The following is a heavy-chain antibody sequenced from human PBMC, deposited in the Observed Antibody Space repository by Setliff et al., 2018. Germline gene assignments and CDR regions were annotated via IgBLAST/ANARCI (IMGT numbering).Heavy chain of an antibody. D-gene: IGHD2-2*01. CDR3: ARVARVVLSRNAFDI. V-gene: IGHV4-31*03. CDR1: GGSISSGGYY. CDR2: IYYSGST. Sequence: SETLSLTCTVSGGSISSGGYYWSWIRQHPGKGLEWIGYIYYSGSTYCNPSLKSRVTISVDTSKNQFSLKLSSVTAADTAVYYCARVARVVLSRNAFDIWGQGTMVTVSS. J-gene: IGHJ3*02.